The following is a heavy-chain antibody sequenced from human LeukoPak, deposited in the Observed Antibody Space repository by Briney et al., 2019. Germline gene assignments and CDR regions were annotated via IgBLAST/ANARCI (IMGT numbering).Heavy chain of an antibody. Sequence: SETLSLTCTVSGGSITSYYWSWIRQPPGKGLEWIGYIYYSGTTNYNPSLKSRVTISVDTSKNQFSLKVNSVTAADTAVYYCVRSKSGAYGWFDPWGQGTLVTVSS. J-gene: IGHJ5*02. V-gene: IGHV4-59*01. CDR1: GGSITSYY. CDR3: VRSKSGAYGWFDP. CDR2: IYYSGTT. D-gene: IGHD2-15*01.